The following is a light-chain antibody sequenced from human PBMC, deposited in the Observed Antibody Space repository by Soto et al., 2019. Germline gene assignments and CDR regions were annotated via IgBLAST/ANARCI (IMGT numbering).Light chain of an antibody. CDR2: DGS. J-gene: IGKJ4*01. CDR3: QQYGGSPFT. Sequence: EIVLTQSPDTLSLSPGQRATLSCRASQSVRSSLAWYQQKPGQAPRLLIYDGSIRATGIPDKFRGSGSGTTFTLTISRLDPEDFAVYYCQQYGGSPFTFGGGTKVEIK. CDR1: QSVRSS. V-gene: IGKV3-20*01.